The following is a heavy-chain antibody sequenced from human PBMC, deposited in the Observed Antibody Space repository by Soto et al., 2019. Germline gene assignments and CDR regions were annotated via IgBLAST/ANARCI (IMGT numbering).Heavy chain of an antibody. Sequence: KPSETLSLTCVVSTDSINYQYGSWIRQPPGKGLDWIAYIYYNGEARYNPSLESRVTISVDTSKKQVSLQLRSVTAADTAIYFCARGRLSGYESFDFWGQGTPVTVSS. CDR1: TDSINYQY. V-gene: IGHV4-59*11. CDR2: IYYNGEA. D-gene: IGHD5-12*01. CDR3: ARGRLSGYESFDF. J-gene: IGHJ4*02.